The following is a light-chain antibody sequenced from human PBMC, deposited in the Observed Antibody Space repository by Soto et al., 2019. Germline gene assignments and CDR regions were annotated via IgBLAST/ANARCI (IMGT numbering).Light chain of an antibody. Sequence: EIVMTQSPATLSVSPGERATLSCRASQSVSSNLAWYQKKPGQDPRLLIYGASTRATGIPARFSGSGSGTEFNLTISRLQSEDFAVYYCQQYNNWPETFGPGTKVDIK. J-gene: IGKJ3*01. CDR3: QQYNNWPET. CDR1: QSVSSN. V-gene: IGKV3-15*01. CDR2: GAS.